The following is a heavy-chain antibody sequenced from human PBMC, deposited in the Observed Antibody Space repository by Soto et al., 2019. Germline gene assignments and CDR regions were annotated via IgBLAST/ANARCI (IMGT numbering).Heavy chain of an antibody. CDR1: GGSFSGYY. D-gene: IGHD3-10*01. J-gene: IGHJ5*02. Sequence: SETLSLTCAVYGGSFSGYYWSWIRQPPGKGLEWIGEINHSGSTNYNPSLKSRVTISVDTSKNQFSLKLSSVTAADTAVYYCARGRITMVRGRNWFDPWGQRTLVTVSS. V-gene: IGHV4-34*01. CDR3: ARGRITMVRGRNWFDP. CDR2: INHSGST.